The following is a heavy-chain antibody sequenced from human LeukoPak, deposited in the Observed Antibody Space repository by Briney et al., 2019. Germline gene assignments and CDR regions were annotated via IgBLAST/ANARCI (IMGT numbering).Heavy chain of an antibody. J-gene: IGHJ4*02. CDR1: GFTFSPYG. CDR3: AKASGGAYSPPDS. Sequence: PGRSLRLSCAASGFTFSPYGMHWFRQAPGKGLEWVAVIWYDGSEKYYADSVKGRFTISRDNSKDTLYLLMNSLRVADTAVYYCAKASGGAYSPPDSWGQGTLVTVSS. D-gene: IGHD2-15*01. CDR2: IWYDGSEK. V-gene: IGHV3-33*06.